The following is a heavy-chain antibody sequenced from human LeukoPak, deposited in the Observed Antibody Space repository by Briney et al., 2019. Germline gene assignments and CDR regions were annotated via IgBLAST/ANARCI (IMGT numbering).Heavy chain of an antibody. CDR2: IIPIFGTA. CDR1: GGTFSSYA. Sequence: SVKVFCKASGGTFSSYAISWVRQAPGQGLEWMGGIIPIFGTANYAQKFQGRVTITTDESTSTAYMELSSLRSEDTAVYYCARGRDGYNYGTFDYWGQGTLVTVSS. CDR3: ARGRDGYNYGTFDY. D-gene: IGHD5-24*01. J-gene: IGHJ4*02. V-gene: IGHV1-69*05.